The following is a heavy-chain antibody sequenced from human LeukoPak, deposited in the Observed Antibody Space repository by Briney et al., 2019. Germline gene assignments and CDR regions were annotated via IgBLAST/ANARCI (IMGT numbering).Heavy chain of an antibody. CDR1: GFTLSRCN. Sequence: PGGSLTHFRAASGFTLSRCNLNWVGQAPGKGLEWISFISSSSSTIYYADSVKGRFTISRDNAKNSLYLQMNSLRDEDTAVYYCARAIMVRRARYYWGRGTLVTVSS. CDR2: ISSSSSTI. CDR3: ARAIMVRRARYY. V-gene: IGHV3-48*02. J-gene: IGHJ4*02. D-gene: IGHD3-10*01.